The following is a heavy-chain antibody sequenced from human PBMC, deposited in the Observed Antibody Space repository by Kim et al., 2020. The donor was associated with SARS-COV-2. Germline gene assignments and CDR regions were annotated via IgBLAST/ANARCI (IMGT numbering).Heavy chain of an antibody. CDR2: INPNSGDT. CDR1: GYTFTDYF. CDR3: ARDWDTNGWVGNYFDL. Sequence: ASVKVSCKASGYTFTDYFIHWVRHTPGLGLEWMGRINPNSGDTYYAQKFQGRVTMPRDTSINTAYMELTRLTSDDTAVYYCARDWDTNGWVGNYFDLWGQGTLVTVSS. J-gene: IGHJ4*02. V-gene: IGHV1-2*06. D-gene: IGHD6-19*01.